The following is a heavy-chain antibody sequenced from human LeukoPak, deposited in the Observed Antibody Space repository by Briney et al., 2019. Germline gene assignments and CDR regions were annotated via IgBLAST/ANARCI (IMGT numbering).Heavy chain of an antibody. Sequence: GGSLRLSCAASGFTFDDYGMSWVRQAPGKGLEWASGINWNGGSTGYADSVKGRFTISRDNAKNSLYLQMNCLRAEDTALYYCARVQGYCSSTSCYFDYWGQGTLVTVSS. CDR1: GFTFDDYG. CDR3: ARVQGYCSSTSCYFDY. J-gene: IGHJ4*02. D-gene: IGHD2-2*01. V-gene: IGHV3-20*04. CDR2: INWNGGST.